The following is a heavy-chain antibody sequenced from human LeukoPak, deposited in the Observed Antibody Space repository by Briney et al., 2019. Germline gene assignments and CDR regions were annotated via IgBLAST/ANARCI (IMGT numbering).Heavy chain of an antibody. CDR1: GFTFSSYS. Sequence: GGSLRLSCAASGFTFSSYSMNWVRQAPGKGLEWVSYISSSSSTIYYADSVKGRFTISRDNAKNSLYLQMNSLRAEDTAVYYCARVMDMVRGVGLHYYYYYNMDVWGQGTTVTVSS. V-gene: IGHV3-48*04. D-gene: IGHD3-10*01. CDR2: ISSSSSTI. CDR3: ARVMDMVRGVGLHYYYYYNMDV. J-gene: IGHJ6*02.